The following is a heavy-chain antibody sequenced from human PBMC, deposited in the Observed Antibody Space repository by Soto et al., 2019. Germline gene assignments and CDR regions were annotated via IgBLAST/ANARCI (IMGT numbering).Heavy chain of an antibody. CDR3: ARSISGRVAATRRYYSYYYGMDV. CDR1: VFTFSSYG. Sequence: RRLSCAASVFTFSSYGMHWVRQAPGKGLAWVAVIWYDGSNKYYADSVKGRFTISRGNSKNTLYLQMNSLRAEDTAVYYCARSISGRVAATRRYYSYYYGMDVWGQGTTVTVSS. J-gene: IGHJ6*02. CDR2: IWYDGSNK. D-gene: IGHD2-15*01. V-gene: IGHV3-33*01.